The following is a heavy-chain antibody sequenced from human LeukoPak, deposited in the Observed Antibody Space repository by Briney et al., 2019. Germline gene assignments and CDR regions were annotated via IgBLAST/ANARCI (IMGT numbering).Heavy chain of an antibody. CDR3: ARDQAARARYYFDY. Sequence: ASVKVSCKASGYTFSSYGISWVRQAPGQGLDWMGWISANNGNTNYAQKLQGRVTMTTDTSTSTAYMELSSLRSEDTAVYYCARDQAARARYYFDYWGQGTLVTVSS. D-gene: IGHD6-6*01. CDR2: ISANNGNT. V-gene: IGHV1-18*01. J-gene: IGHJ4*02. CDR1: GYTFSSYG.